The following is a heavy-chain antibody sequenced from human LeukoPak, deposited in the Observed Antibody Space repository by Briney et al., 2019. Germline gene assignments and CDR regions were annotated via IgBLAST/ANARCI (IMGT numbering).Heavy chain of an antibody. V-gene: IGHV4-39*01. CDR2: IYYSGST. Sequence: SETLSLTCTVSGGSISSSSYYWGWIRQPPGKGLEWIGSIYYSGSTYYNPSLKSRVTISVDTSKNQFSLKLSSVTAADTAVYYCARQMTAGGYDFWSGQDPLDYWGQGTLVTVSS. CDR1: GGSISSSSYY. CDR3: ARQMTAGGYDFWSGQDPLDY. J-gene: IGHJ4*02. D-gene: IGHD3-3*01.